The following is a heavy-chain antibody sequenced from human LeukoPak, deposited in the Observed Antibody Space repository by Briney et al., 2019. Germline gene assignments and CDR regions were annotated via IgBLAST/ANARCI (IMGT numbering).Heavy chain of an antibody. CDR3: ARAAAAGLYNWFDP. CDR1: GGSISSGGYY. CDR2: IYYSGST. V-gene: IGHV4-31*03. Sequence: PSETLSLTCTVSGGSISSGGYYWSWIRQHPGKCLEWIGYIYYSGSTYYNPSLKSRVTISVDTSKNQFSLKLSSVTAADTAVYYCARAAAAGLYNWFDPWGQGTLVTVSS. D-gene: IGHD6-13*01. J-gene: IGHJ5*02.